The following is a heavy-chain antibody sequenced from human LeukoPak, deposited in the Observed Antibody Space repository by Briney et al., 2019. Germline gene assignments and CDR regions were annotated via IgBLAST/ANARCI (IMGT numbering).Heavy chain of an antibody. CDR1: GGTFSSYA. J-gene: IGHJ4*02. D-gene: IGHD3-22*01. Sequence: SVKVSCKASGGTFSSYAISWVRQAPGQGLEWMGGIIPIFGTADYAQKFQGRVTITADESTSTAYMELSSLRSEGTAVYYCARSYYDSSGYYPNRYWGQGALVTVSS. V-gene: IGHV1-69*13. CDR2: IIPIFGTA. CDR3: ARSYYDSSGYYPNRY.